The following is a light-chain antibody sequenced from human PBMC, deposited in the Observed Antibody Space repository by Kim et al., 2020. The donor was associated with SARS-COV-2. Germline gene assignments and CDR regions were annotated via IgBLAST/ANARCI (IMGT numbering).Light chain of an antibody. V-gene: IGLV2-8*01. CDR2: DVS. CDR1: SRDVGGYNY. J-gene: IGLJ2*01. Sequence: GQSGTISCTGSSRDVGGYNYVSWYQQQPGKAPKLMIYDVSKRPSGVPDRFSGSKSGNTASLTVSGLQAEDEADYYCSSYGGSDIVVFGGGTQLTVL. CDR3: SSYGGSDIVV.